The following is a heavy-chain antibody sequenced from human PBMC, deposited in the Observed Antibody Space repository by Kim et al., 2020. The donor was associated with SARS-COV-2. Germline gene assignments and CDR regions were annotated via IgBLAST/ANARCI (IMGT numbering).Heavy chain of an antibody. CDR2: IVPVFGSA. D-gene: IGHD6-13*01. CDR3: ARDIIAGAQRCFDT. CDR1: GGTFSSYG. Sequence: SVKVSCKASGGTFSSYGIIWVRQAPGQALEWMGGIVPVFGSANYAEKFKGRVTITADEVSNTAYMEVNSLRSEDTAMYYCARDIIAGAQRCFDTWGQGTRVTITS. V-gene: IGHV1-69*13. J-gene: IGHJ5*02.